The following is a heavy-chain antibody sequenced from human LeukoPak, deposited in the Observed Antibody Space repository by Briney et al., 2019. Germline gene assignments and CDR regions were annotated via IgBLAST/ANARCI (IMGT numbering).Heavy chain of an antibody. V-gene: IGHV4-39*07. J-gene: IGHJ4*02. D-gene: IGHD1-7*01. CDR2: IYYSGST. CDR3: TGELAGTTVHY. CDR1: GGSISSRTYY. Sequence: PSETLSLTCTVSGGSISSRTYYWGWIRQPPGKGLEWIGSIYYSGSTYYNPSLKSRVTISIDTSKNQFSLKLSSVTAADTALYYCTGELAGTTVHYWGQGTLVTVSS.